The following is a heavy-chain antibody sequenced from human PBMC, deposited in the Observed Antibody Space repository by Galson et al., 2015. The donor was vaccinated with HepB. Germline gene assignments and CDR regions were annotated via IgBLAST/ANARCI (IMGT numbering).Heavy chain of an antibody. CDR1: DFTFNDAR. D-gene: IGHD3/OR15-3a*01. CDR3: TSVGHRYYPHYYMDV. V-gene: IGHV3-15*07. CDR2: INSKIDGGAA. Sequence: SLRLSCAASDFTFNDARMSWVSRAPRKGLAWVGRINSKIDGGAAEYAAPVKGRFTISRDDSKNTLYLKINSLKTEDTAVYYCTSVGHRYYPHYYMDVCVKGTTVTVSS. J-gene: IGHJ6*03.